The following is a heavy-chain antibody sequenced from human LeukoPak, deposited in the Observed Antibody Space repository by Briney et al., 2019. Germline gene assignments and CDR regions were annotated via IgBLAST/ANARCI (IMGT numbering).Heavy chain of an antibody. CDR2: IWYDGSNK. V-gene: IGHV3-33*01. D-gene: IGHD2-8*01. CDR3: ARGLGYCTNGVCSNFDY. J-gene: IGHJ4*02. Sequence: GGSLRLSCAASGFTYSSYGMHWVRQAPGKGLEWVAVIWYDGSNKYYADSVKGRFTISRDNSKNTLYLQMNSLRAEDTAVYYCARGLGYCTNGVCSNFDYWGQGTLVTVSS. CDR1: GFTYSSYG.